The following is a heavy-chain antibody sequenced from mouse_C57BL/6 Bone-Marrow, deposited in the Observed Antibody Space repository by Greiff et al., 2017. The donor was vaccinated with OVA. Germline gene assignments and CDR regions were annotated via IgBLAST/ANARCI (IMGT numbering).Heavy chain of an antibody. CDR3: ARHVYGSSSAWFAY. Sequence: DVQLQESGGDLVKPGGSLKLSCAASGFTFSSYGMSWVRQTPDKRLEWVATISSGGSYTYYPDSVKGRFTISRDNAKNTLYLQMSSLKSEDTAMYYCARHVYGSSSAWFAYWGQGTLVTVSA. CDR2: ISSGGSYT. CDR1: GFTFSSYG. V-gene: IGHV5-6*01. J-gene: IGHJ3*01. D-gene: IGHD1-1*01.